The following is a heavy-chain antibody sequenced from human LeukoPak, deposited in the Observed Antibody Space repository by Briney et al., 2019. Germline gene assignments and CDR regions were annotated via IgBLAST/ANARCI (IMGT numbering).Heavy chain of an antibody. D-gene: IGHD6-13*01. Sequence: SVKVSCKASGGTLSSYAISWVRQAPGQGLEWMGGIIPIFGTAQYTQKFKDRVTITADESTSTAYMELNSLRSEDTAIYYCARAPFVAAGSDYWGQGTLVTVSS. CDR3: ARAPFVAAGSDY. V-gene: IGHV1-69*13. J-gene: IGHJ4*02. CDR2: IIPIFGTA. CDR1: GGTLSSYA.